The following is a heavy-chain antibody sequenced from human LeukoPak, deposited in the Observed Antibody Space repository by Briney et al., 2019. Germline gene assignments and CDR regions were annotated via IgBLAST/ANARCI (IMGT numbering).Heavy chain of an antibody. D-gene: IGHD6-13*01. CDR1: GGSFSGYY. J-gene: IGHJ4*02. Sequence: PSETLSLTCAVYGGSFSGYYWSWIRQPPGKGLEWIGEINHSGSTNHNPSLKSRVTISVDTSKNQFSLKLSSVTAADTAVYYCARGGIAAAALVHLDYWGQGTLVTVSS. V-gene: IGHV4-34*01. CDR3: ARGGIAAAALVHLDY. CDR2: INHSGST.